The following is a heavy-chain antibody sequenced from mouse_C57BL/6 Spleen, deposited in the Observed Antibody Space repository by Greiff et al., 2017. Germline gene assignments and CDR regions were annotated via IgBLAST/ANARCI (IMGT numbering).Heavy chain of an antibody. CDR1: GYTFTSYW. V-gene: IGHV1-61*01. CDR3: ARYGSSPLYWYFEV. D-gene: IGHD1-1*01. CDR2: IYPSDSET. J-gene: IGHJ1*03. Sequence: VQLQQPGAELVRPGSSVKLSCKASGYTFTSYWMDWVKQRPGQGLEWIGNIYPSDSETHYNQKFKDKATLTVDKSSSTAYMQLSSLTSEDSAVDYCARYGSSPLYWYFEVWGTGTTVTVSS.